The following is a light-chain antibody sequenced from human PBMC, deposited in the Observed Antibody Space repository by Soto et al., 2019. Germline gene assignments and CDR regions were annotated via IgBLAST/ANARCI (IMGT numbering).Light chain of an antibody. V-gene: IGLV1-51*01. CDR3: GTWDSDLSAEV. J-gene: IGLJ3*02. CDR2: DNS. Sequence: QSVLTQPPSVSAAPGQKVTISCSGSNSNIGNNYVSWYQQLPGRAPKLVIFDNSKRPSGIPDRFSGSKSGSSATLGVTGLQTGDEADYYCGTWDSDLSAEVFGGGTKLTVL. CDR1: NSNIGNNY.